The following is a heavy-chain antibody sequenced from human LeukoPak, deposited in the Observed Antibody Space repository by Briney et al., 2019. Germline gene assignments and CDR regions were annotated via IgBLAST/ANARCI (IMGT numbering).Heavy chain of an antibody. CDR2: ISSNGSTI. V-gene: IGHV3-11*04. Sequence: GSLRLSCAASGFTFSDYYMSWIRQAPGKGLEWVSYISSNGSTIYYADSVKGRFTISRDNAKNSLYLQMNSLRAEDTAVYYCARALDYYYYMDVWGKGTTVTVSS. CDR1: GFTFSDYY. CDR3: ARALDYYYYMDV. J-gene: IGHJ6*03.